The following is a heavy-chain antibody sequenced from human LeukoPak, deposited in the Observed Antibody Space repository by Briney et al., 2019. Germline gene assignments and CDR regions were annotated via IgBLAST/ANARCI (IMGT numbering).Heavy chain of an antibody. CDR3: AKGEVRMVRGLLDI. CDR2: ISGSGGST. J-gene: IGHJ3*02. V-gene: IGHV3-23*01. CDR1: RFTFRTYA. Sequence: PGGSLRLSCAASRFTFRTYAMYWVRQAPGKGVEWGSIISGSGGSTYYADSVKGRFTISRDNYKNTLYLQMNSLRAEDTAVYYCAKGEVRMVRGLLDIWGQGTMVTVSS. D-gene: IGHD3-10*01.